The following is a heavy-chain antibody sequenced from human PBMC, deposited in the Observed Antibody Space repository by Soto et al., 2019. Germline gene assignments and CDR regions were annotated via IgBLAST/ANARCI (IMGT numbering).Heavy chain of an antibody. CDR3: ARGSYDYYGMDV. Sequence: SETLSLTCTVSGGSISSYYWTWIRQSPGKGLEWIGYINDIGSTNYNPSPKSRVTISVDTSKKHFSLRLSSVIGADTAVYYCARGSYDYYGMDVWGLGTTVTVSS. J-gene: IGHJ6*02. CDR1: GGSISSYY. CDR2: INDIGST. V-gene: IGHV4-59*01.